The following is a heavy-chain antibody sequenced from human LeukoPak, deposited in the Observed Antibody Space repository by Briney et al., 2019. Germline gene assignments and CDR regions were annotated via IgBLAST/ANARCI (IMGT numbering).Heavy chain of an antibody. CDR3: AITWVTTVTTFRTFDI. CDR1: GYTFTGYY. D-gene: IGHD4-17*01. J-gene: IGHJ3*02. CDR2: INPNNGGT. V-gene: IGHV1-2*02. Sequence: RASVKVSCKASGYTFTGYYMHWVRQAPGQGLEWMGWINPNNGGTNYAQKFQGRVTMTRDTSISTAYMELSRLRSDDTAVYYCAITWVTTVTTFRTFDIWGQGTMVTVSS.